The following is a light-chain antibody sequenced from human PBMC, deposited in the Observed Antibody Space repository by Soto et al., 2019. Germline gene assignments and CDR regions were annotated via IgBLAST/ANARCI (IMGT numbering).Light chain of an antibody. Sequence: DMQMTQSPLALAASVGGRVNITCRASQSISSWLAWYQQKPGKAPKLLIYKASTLKSGVPSRFSGSGSGTEFTLTISSLQPDDFATYYCQHYNSYSEAFGQGTKVDIK. CDR1: QSISSW. J-gene: IGKJ1*01. V-gene: IGKV1-5*03. CDR3: QHYNSYSEA. CDR2: KAS.